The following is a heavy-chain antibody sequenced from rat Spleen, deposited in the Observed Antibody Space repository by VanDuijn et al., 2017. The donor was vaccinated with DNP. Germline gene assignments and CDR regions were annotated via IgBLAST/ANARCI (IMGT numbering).Heavy chain of an antibody. Sequence: QVQLKESGPGLVQPSQTLSLTCTVSGFSLTTYHVHWVRQPPGKGLEWMGRIQSGGTTDYNSPFKSRLTISRDTSKSQVFLKMNRVQTEDTAMYFCARDSGIKAYWGQGTLVTVSS. J-gene: IGHJ3*01. V-gene: IGHV2-27*01. D-gene: IGHD1-11*01. CDR1: GFSLTTYH. CDR3: ARDSGIKAY. CDR2: IQSGGTT.